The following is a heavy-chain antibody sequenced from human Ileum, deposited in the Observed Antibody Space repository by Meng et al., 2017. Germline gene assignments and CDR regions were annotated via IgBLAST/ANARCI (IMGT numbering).Heavy chain of an antibody. CDR2: AST. CDR1: GASVTTSHYQ. Sequence: QVQRQRPGPGLVSPSGTLSLLCTVSGASVTTSHYQWGWIRQPPGKGLEWIGYASTNYNPSLKSRLTISLDTSKNQVSLKLTSVTAADTAVYYCARDHWGSLDYWGQGILVTVSS. D-gene: IGHD7-27*01. J-gene: IGHJ4*02. CDR3: ARDHWGSLDY. V-gene: IGHV4-61*01.